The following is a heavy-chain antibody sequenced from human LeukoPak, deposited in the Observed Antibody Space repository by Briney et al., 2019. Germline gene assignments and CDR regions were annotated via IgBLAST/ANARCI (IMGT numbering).Heavy chain of an antibody. CDR2: IYPGDSDT. V-gene: IGHV5-51*01. Sequence: GESLKIPCKGSGYSFPSYWIAWVRQMPGKGLEWMGIIYPGDSDTRYSPSFQGQVTISADKSLSTAYLQWSSLKASDTAMYFCARQASRAGTYLYYFDYWGQGTLVTVSS. J-gene: IGHJ4*02. CDR3: ARQASRAGTYLYYFDY. D-gene: IGHD6-13*01. CDR1: GYSFPSYW.